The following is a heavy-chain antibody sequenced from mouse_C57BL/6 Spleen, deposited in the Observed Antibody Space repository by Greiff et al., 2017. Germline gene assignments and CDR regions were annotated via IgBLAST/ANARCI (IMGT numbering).Heavy chain of an antibody. V-gene: IGHV3-6*01. D-gene: IGHD1-2*01. CDR2: ISYDGSN. Sequence: DVQLVESGPGLVKPSQSLSLTCSVTGYSITSGYYWNWIRQFPGNKLEWMGYISYDGSNNYNPSLKNRISITLDTSKNQFFLKLNSVTTEDTATYYCASYGLYYYAMDYWGQGTSVTVAS. CDR3: ASYGLYYYAMDY. CDR1: GYSITSGYY. J-gene: IGHJ4*01.